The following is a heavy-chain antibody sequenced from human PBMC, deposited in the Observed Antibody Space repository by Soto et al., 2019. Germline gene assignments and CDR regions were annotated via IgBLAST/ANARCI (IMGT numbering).Heavy chain of an antibody. CDR2: IRAGGDVT. CDR3: AKRFSSSWRCFDY. J-gene: IGHJ4*02. Sequence: GGSLRLSCAASGFIFSNSGMAWVRQAPGKGLEWVSIIRAGGDVTHYADSVKGRFTVSRDNSKNTLYLQMDSLRAEDTAAYYCAKRFSSSWRCFDYWGQGTLVTVSS. D-gene: IGHD6-13*01. CDR1: GFIFSNSG. V-gene: IGHV3-23*01.